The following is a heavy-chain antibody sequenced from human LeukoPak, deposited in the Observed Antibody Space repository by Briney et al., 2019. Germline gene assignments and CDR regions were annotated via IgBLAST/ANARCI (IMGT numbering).Heavy chain of an antibody. CDR1: GGSISSGGYS. CDR3: ARAVGMVTMVRGVLFDY. Sequence: SETLSLTCAVSGGSISSGGYSWSWIRQPPGKGLEWIGYIYHSGSTYYNPSLKSRVTISVDRSKNQFSLKLSSVTAADTAVYYCARAVGMVTMVRGVLFDYWGQGTLVTVSS. D-gene: IGHD3-10*01. CDR2: IYHSGST. V-gene: IGHV4-30-2*01. J-gene: IGHJ4*02.